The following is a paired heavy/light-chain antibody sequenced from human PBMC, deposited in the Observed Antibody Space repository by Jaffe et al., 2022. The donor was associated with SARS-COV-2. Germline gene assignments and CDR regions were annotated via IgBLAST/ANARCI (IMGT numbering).Light chain of an antibody. CDR3: ATWDDNLNGGV. CDR2: LNN. J-gene: IGLJ3*02. V-gene: IGLV1-44*01. Sequence: QSVVTQPPSASGTPGQRVTISCSGSTSNIGVNAVDWYQQLPGRAPKLLIFLNNLRPSGVPDRFSGSKSGTSASLAITGLQSEDEADYYCATWDDNLNGGVFGGGTKLTVL. CDR1: TSNIGVNA.
Heavy chain of an antibody. CDR1: GYSFSKYW. D-gene: IGHD3-10*02. J-gene: IGHJ4*02. Sequence: EVQLVQSGAEVKKPGESLKISCKGFGYSFSKYWIGWVRQMPGKGLEWMGIMFPGDFDTRYSPSFQGQVTISIDQSTSTAYLQWSSLKPSDSAMYYCARRPCSGGQCYFDSWGQGTLVTVSS. CDR3: ARRPCSGGQCYFDS. V-gene: IGHV5-51*01. CDR2: MFPGDFDT.